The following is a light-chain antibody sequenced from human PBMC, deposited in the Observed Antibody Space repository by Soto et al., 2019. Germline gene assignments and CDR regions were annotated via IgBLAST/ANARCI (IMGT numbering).Light chain of an antibody. Sequence: EIVLTQSPGTLSLSPGERATLSCRASQSVSSSYLAWYQQKPGQAPRLLIYGASSRPTGIPDRFSGSGSGTDFTLTISRLEPEEFAVYYCQQYGNSPPPMYTFGQGTKLEIK. CDR1: QSVSSSY. CDR2: GAS. J-gene: IGKJ2*01. CDR3: QQYGNSPPPMYT. V-gene: IGKV3-20*01.